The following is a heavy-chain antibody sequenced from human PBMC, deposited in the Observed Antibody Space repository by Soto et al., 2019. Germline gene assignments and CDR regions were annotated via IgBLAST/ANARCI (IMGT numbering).Heavy chain of an antibody. V-gene: IGHV2-70*11. Sequence: GSGPTLVNPTQTLTLTCTFSGFSLSTSGMCVSWIRQPPGKALEWLARIDWDDDKYYSTSLKTRLTISKDTSKNQVVLTMTNMDPVDTATYYCARIPRQPDYYYYMDVWGKGTTVTVSS. CDR2: IDWDDDK. J-gene: IGHJ6*03. CDR1: GFSLSTSGMC. CDR3: ARIPRQPDYYYYMDV.